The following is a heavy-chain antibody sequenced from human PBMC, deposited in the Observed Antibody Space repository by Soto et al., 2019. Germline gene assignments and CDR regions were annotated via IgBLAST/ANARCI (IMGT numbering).Heavy chain of an antibody. Sequence: PGESLKISCKGSGYSFTSYWIGWVRQMPGKGLEWMGIIYPGDSETRYSPSFQGQVTISADKSISTAYLQWSSLKASDTAMYYCARLVVVAATLDNWFDPWGQGTLVTVSS. CDR1: GYSFTSYW. CDR3: ARLVVVAATLDNWFDP. CDR2: IYPGDSET. D-gene: IGHD2-15*01. J-gene: IGHJ5*01. V-gene: IGHV5-51*01.